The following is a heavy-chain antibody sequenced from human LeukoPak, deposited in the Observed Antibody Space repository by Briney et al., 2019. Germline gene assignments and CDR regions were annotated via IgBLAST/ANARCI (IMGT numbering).Heavy chain of an antibody. J-gene: IGHJ3*02. V-gene: IGHV1-69*01. CDR1: AGTFSSYP. CDR3: ARASPHTIFGVVSAFDI. CDR2: IIPIFGTA. Sequence: SVKVSFKASAGTFSSYPISWVRQSPGQGLELMGGIIPIFGTANYAQKFQGRVTNTADESTSTAYMELSSLRSEDTAVYYCARASPHTIFGVVSAFDIWGQGTMVTVSS. D-gene: IGHD3-3*01.